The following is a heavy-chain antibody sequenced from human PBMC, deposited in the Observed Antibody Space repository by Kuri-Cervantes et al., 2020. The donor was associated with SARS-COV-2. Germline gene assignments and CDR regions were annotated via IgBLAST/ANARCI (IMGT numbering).Heavy chain of an antibody. CDR3: ARWPPGSYRPHDAFDV. CDR1: GGSISGSGYY. J-gene: IGHJ3*01. D-gene: IGHD1-26*01. CDR2: THYRETT. Sequence: SETLSLTCTVSGGSISGSGYYWAWIRQPQGKGLEWIGHTHYRETTYYNPSLKSRATISIDTSKNQFSLKLNSVTAADTAVYSCARWPPGSYRPHDAFDVWGQGTMVTVSS. V-gene: IGHV4-39*01.